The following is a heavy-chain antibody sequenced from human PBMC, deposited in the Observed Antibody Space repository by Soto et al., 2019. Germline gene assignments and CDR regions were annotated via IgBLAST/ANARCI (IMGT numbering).Heavy chain of an antibody. J-gene: IGHJ3*02. CDR3: ARRITMVRGVTIFEDI. CDR2: IYYSGST. V-gene: IGHV4-39*01. Sequence: QLQLQESGPGLVKPSETLSLTCTVSGGSISSSSYYWGWIRQPPGKGLEWIGSIYYSGSTYYNPSLKSRVTISVDTSKTQFSLKLSSVTAADTAVYYCARRITMVRGVTIFEDIWGQGTMVTVSS. CDR1: GGSISSSSYY. D-gene: IGHD3-10*01.